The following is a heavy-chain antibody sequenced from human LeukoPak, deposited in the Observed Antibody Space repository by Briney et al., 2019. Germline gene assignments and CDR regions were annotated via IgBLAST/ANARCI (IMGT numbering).Heavy chain of an antibody. CDR1: GYTFTSYD. J-gene: IGHJ5*02. Sequence: GASVKVSCKASGYTFTSYDFNWVRQATGQGLEWMGWMNPNSGNTGYAQKFQGRVTMTRNTSISTAYMELSSLRSEDTALYYCARGKAMVRGVMGSGFDPWGQGTLVTVSS. CDR2: MNPNSGNT. V-gene: IGHV1-8*01. CDR3: ARGKAMVRGVMGSGFDP. D-gene: IGHD3-10*01.